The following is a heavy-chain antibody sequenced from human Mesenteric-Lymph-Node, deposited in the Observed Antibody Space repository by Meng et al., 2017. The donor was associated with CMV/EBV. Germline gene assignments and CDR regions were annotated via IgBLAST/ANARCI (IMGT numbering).Heavy chain of an antibody. J-gene: IGHJ6*02. CDR1: GFTFSSHW. CDR3: ARSIAAAGDYYYYGMDV. D-gene: IGHD6-13*01. V-gene: IGHV3-7*01. Sequence: GGSLRLSCAASGFTFSSHWMSWVRQAPGKGLEWVANIRQDGSEKYCVDSVKGRFTISRDNSKNTLYLQMNSLRAEDTAVYYCARSIAAAGDYYYYGMDVWGQGTTVTVSS. CDR2: IRQDGSEK.